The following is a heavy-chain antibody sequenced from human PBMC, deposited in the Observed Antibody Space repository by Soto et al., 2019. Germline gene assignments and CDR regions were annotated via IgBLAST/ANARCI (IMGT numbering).Heavy chain of an antibody. CDR3: ARVRWYGDDSDY. CDR1: GGSISSDNYY. CDR2: IYDSGST. V-gene: IGHV4-30-4*01. J-gene: IGHJ4*02. Sequence: QVQLQESGPGLVKPSQTLSLTCTVSGGSISSDNYYWSWLRQPPGKGLEWIGDIYDSGSTYYNPSLTSRVTISVDTPKNQFSLKLSSVTAADTAVYYCARVRWYGDDSDYWGQGTLVTVSS. D-gene: IGHD4-17*01.